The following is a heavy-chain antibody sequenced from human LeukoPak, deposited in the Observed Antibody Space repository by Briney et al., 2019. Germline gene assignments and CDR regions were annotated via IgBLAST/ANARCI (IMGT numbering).Heavy chain of an antibody. D-gene: IGHD3-10*01. CDR1: GFTFGDYG. V-gene: IGHV3-20*04. J-gene: IGHJ6*02. CDR3: ARDDYSYGSGIRLGIDV. CDR2: INWNGGST. Sequence: GGSLRLSCAASGFTFGDYGMSWVRQAPGKGLEWVSGINWNGGSTGYADSVKGRFTISRDNAKNSLYLQMNSLRAEDTALYYCARDDYSYGSGIRLGIDVWGQGTTVTVSS.